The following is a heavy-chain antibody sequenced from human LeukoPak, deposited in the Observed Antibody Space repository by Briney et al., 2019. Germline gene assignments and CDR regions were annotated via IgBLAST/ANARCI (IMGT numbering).Heavy chain of an antibody. V-gene: IGHV3-11*04. D-gene: IGHD6-19*01. CDR2: IGNSGSTI. J-gene: IGHJ4*02. CDR1: GFTFSDYY. Sequence: PGGSLRLSCAASGFTFSDYYMSWIRQAPGKGLEWVSYIGNSGSTIYYADSVKGRFTISRDNSKNTLYLQMNSLRAEDTAVYYCTRDPVAGTGSFDYWGQGTLVTVSS. CDR3: TRDPVAGTGSFDY.